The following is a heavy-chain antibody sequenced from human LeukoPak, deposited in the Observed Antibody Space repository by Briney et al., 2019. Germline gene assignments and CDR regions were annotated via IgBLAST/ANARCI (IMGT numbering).Heavy chain of an antibody. J-gene: IGHJ4*02. CDR2: ISSSGSTI. V-gene: IGHV3-11*01. Sequence: GGSLRLSCAASGFTFSDYYMSWIRQAPGKGLEWVSYISSSGSTIYYADSVKGRFTISRDNAKNSLYRQMNSLRAEDTAVYYCARDTYYYDSSGYHKFDYWGQGTLVTVSS. CDR3: ARDTYYYDSSGYHKFDY. CDR1: GFTFSDYY. D-gene: IGHD3-22*01.